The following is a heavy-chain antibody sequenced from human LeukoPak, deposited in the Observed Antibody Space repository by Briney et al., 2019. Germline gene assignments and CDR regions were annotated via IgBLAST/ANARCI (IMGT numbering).Heavy chain of an antibody. V-gene: IGHV3-21*01. J-gene: IGHJ3*02. D-gene: IGHD2-21*02. CDR2: ISSSSSYI. CDR1: GFTFSSYS. Sequence: GGSLRLFCAASGFTFSSYSMNWVRQAPGKGLEWVSSISSSSSYIYYADSVKGRFTISRDNAKNSLYLQMNSLRAEDTAVYYCARGVRGIYCGGDCPTGPFDIWGQGTMVTVSS. CDR3: ARGVRGIYCGGDCPTGPFDI.